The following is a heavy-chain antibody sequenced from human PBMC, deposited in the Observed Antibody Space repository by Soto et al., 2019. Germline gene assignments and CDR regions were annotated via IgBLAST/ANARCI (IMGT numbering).Heavy chain of an antibody. D-gene: IGHD6-19*01. CDR2: IIPIFGTA. Sequence: SVKVSCKASGYTFTGYYMHWVRQAPGQGLEWMGGIIPIFGTANYAQKFQGRVTITADESTSTAYMELSSLRSEDTAVYYCARGGMVAGSDAFDIWGQGTMVTVSS. J-gene: IGHJ3*02. V-gene: IGHV1-69*13. CDR3: ARGGMVAGSDAFDI. CDR1: GYTFTGYY.